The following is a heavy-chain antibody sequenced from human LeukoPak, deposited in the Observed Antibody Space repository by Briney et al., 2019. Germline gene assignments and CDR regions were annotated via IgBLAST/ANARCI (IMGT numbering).Heavy chain of an antibody. CDR2: ISYDGSNK. V-gene: IGHV3-30-3*01. Sequence: GGSLRLSWTVSGFTFSSYAMRGVRQAPGKGLECVAVISYDGSNKYYADSVKGRFTISRDNSKNTLYLQMNSLRAEDTAVYYCARDLDYGDYEGVFDYWGQGTLVTVSS. CDR3: ARDLDYGDYEGVFDY. D-gene: IGHD4-17*01. J-gene: IGHJ4*02. CDR1: GFTFSSYA.